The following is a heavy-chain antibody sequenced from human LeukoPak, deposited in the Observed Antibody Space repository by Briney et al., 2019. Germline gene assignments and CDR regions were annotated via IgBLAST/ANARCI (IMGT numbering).Heavy chain of an antibody. Sequence: SGGSLRLSCAASGFTFSSYSMNWVRQAPGKGLEWVSSISSSSSYIYYADSVKGRFTISRDNAKNSLYLQMNSLRAEDTAVYYCAREGQGTVTTALCYMDVWGKGTTVTVSS. CDR2: ISSSSSYI. V-gene: IGHV3-21*01. CDR1: GFTFSSYS. D-gene: IGHD4-17*01. J-gene: IGHJ6*03. CDR3: AREGQGTVTTALCYMDV.